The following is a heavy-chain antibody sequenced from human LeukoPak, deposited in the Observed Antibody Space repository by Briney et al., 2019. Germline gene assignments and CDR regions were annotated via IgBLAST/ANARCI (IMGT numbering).Heavy chain of an antibody. Sequence: PGRSLRLSCAASGFTFSSYGMHWVRQAPGKGLEWVAVISYDGSNKYYADSVKGRFTISRDNSKNTLYLQMNGLRAEDTAVYYCAKDRRGDTYYYYGMDVWGKGTTVTVSS. CDR1: GFTFSSYG. CDR3: AKDRRGDTYYYYGMDV. V-gene: IGHV3-30*18. D-gene: IGHD4-17*01. J-gene: IGHJ6*04. CDR2: ISYDGSNK.